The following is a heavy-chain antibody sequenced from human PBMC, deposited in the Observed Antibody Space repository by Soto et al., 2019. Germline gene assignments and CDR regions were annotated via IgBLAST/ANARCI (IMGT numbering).Heavy chain of an antibody. D-gene: IGHD6-19*01. CDR2: IYCNDDK. CDR1: GFSISTSGLG. CDR3: AHRPSGWYLFDY. V-gene: IGHV2-5*01. Sequence: QITLKESGPTLVRPTQPLTLTCTFSGFSISTSGLGVGWIRQPPGKALEWLALIYCNDDKRYSPSLKARLTITKDTSQNQVVLTMTNMDPVDTATYYCAHRPSGWYLFDYWGQGTLVTVSS. J-gene: IGHJ4*02.